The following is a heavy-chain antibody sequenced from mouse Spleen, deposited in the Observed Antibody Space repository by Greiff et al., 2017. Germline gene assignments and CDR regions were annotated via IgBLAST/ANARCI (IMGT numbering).Heavy chain of an antibody. CDR1: GFSFNTYA. CDR3: VRHARRGFSFDY. J-gene: IGHJ2*01. V-gene: IGHV10-1*01. Sequence: EVQGVESGGGLVQPKGSLKLSCAASGFSFNTYAMNWVRQAPGKGLEWVARIRSKSNNYATYYADSVKDRFTISRDDSESMLYLQMNNLKTEDTAMYYCVRHARRGFSFDYWGQGTTLTVSS. CDR2: IRSKSNNYAT.